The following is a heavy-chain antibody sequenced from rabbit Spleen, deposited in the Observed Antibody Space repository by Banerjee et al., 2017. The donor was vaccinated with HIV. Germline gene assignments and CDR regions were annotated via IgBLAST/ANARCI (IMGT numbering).Heavy chain of an antibody. V-gene: IGHV1S40*01. CDR3: ARDTGSSFSSYGMDR. J-gene: IGHJ6*01. D-gene: IGHD4-2*01. CDR2: IAGSSSGFA. CDR1: GFSFSSSDY. Sequence: QSLEESAGGLVQSEGSLTLTCTASGFSFSSSDYMCWVRQAPGKGLEWISCIAGSSSGFAYPATWAKGRFPCSKTSSTTVTLQMTSLTVADTATYFCARDTGSSFSSYGMDRWGPGTLGTVS.